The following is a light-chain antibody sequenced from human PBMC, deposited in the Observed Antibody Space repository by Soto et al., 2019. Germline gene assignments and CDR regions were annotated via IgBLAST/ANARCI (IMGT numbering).Light chain of an antibody. V-gene: IGKV3-20*01. CDR3: QQYGSSGT. J-gene: IGKJ1*01. CDR1: QSVSNNY. Sequence: EIVLTQSPGTLSLSPGERATLSCRASQSVSNNYLAWYQQKPGQAPRLLIYGASNRATGIPDRFSGSGSVTDFTLTISRLEPEDFAGYYCQQYGSSGTFGQGTKVEIK. CDR2: GAS.